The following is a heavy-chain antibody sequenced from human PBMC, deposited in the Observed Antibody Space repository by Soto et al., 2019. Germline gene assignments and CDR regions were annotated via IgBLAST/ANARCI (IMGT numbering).Heavy chain of an antibody. V-gene: IGHV1-18*01. Sequence: ASVKVSCKASGYTFTSYGIIWVRQAPGQGLEWMGWISVYHGDTNYAQKLQGRVTMTTDTSTSTVYMELRSLRADDTAVYYCAKDPARIAVTGRDYWGQGTLVTV. CDR3: AKDPARIAVTGRDY. J-gene: IGHJ4*02. D-gene: IGHD6-19*01. CDR1: GYTFTSYG. CDR2: ISVYHGDT.